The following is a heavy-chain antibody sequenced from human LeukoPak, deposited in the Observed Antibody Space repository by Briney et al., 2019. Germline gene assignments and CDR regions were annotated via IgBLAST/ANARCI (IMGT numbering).Heavy chain of an antibody. CDR2: ISAYNGNT. D-gene: IGHD6-19*01. Sequence: ASVKVSCKASGYTFSSYAISWVRQAPGQGLEWMGWISAYNGNTKYAQKLQGRVPMTTDTSTSTAYMELRSLRSDDTAVYYCARTPLSPPGYSSGWYWGDYWGQGTLVTVSS. CDR3: ARTPLSPPGYSSGWYWGDY. V-gene: IGHV1-18*01. J-gene: IGHJ4*02. CDR1: GYTFSSYA.